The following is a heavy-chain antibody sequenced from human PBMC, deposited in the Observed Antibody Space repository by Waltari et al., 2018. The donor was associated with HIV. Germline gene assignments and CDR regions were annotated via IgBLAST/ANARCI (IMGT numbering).Heavy chain of an antibody. Sequence: EVQLVESGGDLVKPGGCLRLSCAASGFTFSNAWMSWVRQVPGKGPEWVGRIKSKADGGTTDYAAPVKGRFTISRDDSKNTLYLQMNSLRFEDTAVYYCTTDEFYYGNSGYFDYWGQGTLVTVSS. CDR3: TTDEFYYGNSGYFDY. D-gene: IGHD3-22*01. J-gene: IGHJ4*02. CDR2: IKSKADGGTT. V-gene: IGHV3-15*05. CDR1: GFTFSNAW.